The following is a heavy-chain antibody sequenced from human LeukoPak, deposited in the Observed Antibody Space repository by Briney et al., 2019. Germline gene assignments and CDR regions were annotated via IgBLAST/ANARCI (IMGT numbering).Heavy chain of an antibody. CDR3: AKDERNWNYNLASQTYD. CDR2: ISSSSSYI. J-gene: IGHJ4*02. CDR1: GFTFSSYS. D-gene: IGHD1-7*01. Sequence: GGSLRLSCAASGFTFSSYSMNWVRQAPGKGLEWVSSISSSSSYIYYVDSVKGRFTISRDNAKNSLYLQMNSLRAEDTAVYYCAKDERNWNYNLASQTYDWGQGTLVTVSS. V-gene: IGHV3-21*01.